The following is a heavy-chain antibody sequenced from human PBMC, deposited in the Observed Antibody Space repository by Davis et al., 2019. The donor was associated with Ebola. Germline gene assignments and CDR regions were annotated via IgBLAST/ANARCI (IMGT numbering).Heavy chain of an antibody. J-gene: IGHJ4*02. CDR3: ARHGSSGYYYDY. D-gene: IGHD3-22*01. Sequence: GESLKISCAASGFTFSSYSMNWVRQAPGKGLEWVSSISSSSSYIYYADSVKGRFTISRDNAKNSLYLQMNSLRAEDTAVYYCARHGSSGYYYDYWGQGTLVTVSS. CDR2: ISSSSSYI. CDR1: GFTFSSYS. V-gene: IGHV3-21*01.